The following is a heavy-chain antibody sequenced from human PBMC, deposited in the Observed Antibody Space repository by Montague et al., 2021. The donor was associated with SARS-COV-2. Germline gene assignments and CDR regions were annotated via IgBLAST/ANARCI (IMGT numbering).Heavy chain of an antibody. V-gene: IGHV3-53*01. CDR3: ARGLQQRSNFDY. J-gene: IGHJ4*02. CDR1: GFSVSDGY. CDR2: IKAGNT. Sequence: SLRLSCAASGFSVSDGYMSWVRQAPGTGPEWVSIIKAGNTYYTDSVKGRFTMSRDNSKNTLSLQMNSLRDEDTAVYYCARGLQQRSNFDYWGQGTLVTVSS. D-gene: IGHD6-25*01.